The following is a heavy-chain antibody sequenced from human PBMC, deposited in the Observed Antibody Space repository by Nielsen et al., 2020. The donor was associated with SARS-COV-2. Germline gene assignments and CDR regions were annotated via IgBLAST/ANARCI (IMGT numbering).Heavy chain of an antibody. V-gene: IGHV3-30*18. CDR3: AKTSSGWYWYYFDY. Sequence: GESLKISCAASGFTFSSYGMHWVRQAPGKGLEWVAVISYDGSNKYYADSVKGRFTISRDNSKNTLYLQMNSLRAEDTAVYYCAKTSSGWYWYYFDYWGQGTLVTVSS. D-gene: IGHD6-19*01. CDR2: ISYDGSNK. J-gene: IGHJ4*02. CDR1: GFTFSSYG.